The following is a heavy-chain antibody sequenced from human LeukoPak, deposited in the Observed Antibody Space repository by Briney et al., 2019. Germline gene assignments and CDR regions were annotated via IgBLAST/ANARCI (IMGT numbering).Heavy chain of an antibody. CDR3: AKDTSSGWPNWFDP. J-gene: IGHJ5*02. CDR2: ISGSSGSK. V-gene: IGHV3-23*01. Sequence: GGSLRLSCAASEFSVGSNYMTWVRQAPGKGLEWVSGISGSSGSKYYADSVKGRFTISRDNSKNTVYLQMNSLRAEDTAVYYCAKDTSSGWPNWFDPWGQGTLVTVSS. CDR1: EFSVGSNY. D-gene: IGHD6-19*01.